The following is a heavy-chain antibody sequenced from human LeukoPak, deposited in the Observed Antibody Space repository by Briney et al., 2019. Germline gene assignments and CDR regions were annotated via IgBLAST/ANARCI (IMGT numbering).Heavy chain of an antibody. CDR2: INQDASEK. D-gene: IGHD3-10*01. V-gene: IGHV3-7*01. CDR3: ARDAHLAYASGFDY. CDR1: GFTFSDYY. Sequence: GGSLRLSCAASGFTFSDYYMSWIRQAPGKGLEWVANINQDASEKYFVDSVKGRFIISRDNAKNSLYLQMSSLRAEDTALYYCARDAHLAYASGFDYWGQGALVTVSS. J-gene: IGHJ4*02.